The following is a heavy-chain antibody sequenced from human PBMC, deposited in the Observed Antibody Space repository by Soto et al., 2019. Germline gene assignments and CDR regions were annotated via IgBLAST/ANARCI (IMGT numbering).Heavy chain of an antibody. CDR1: GGTFSSYS. Sequence: QVQLVQSGAEVTKPGSSVKVSCKASGGTFSSYSINWVRQAPGQGLEWMGEIIPIFGTANYAQKFQGRVTTTADESTSTAYMELSSLRSEDTAVYYCARDGGRHSGGIDYWGQGTLVTVSS. CDR2: IIPIFGTA. J-gene: IGHJ4*02. D-gene: IGHD1-26*01. CDR3: ARDGGRHSGGIDY. V-gene: IGHV1-69*01.